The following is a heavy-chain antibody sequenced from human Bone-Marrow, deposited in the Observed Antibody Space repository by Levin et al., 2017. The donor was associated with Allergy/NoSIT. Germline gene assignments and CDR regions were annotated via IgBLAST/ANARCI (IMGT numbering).Heavy chain of an antibody. J-gene: IGHJ1*01. CDR2: IYYSGTT. D-gene: IGHD4-17*01. CDR1: RGSVRSGFYY. CDR3: ARDTVTTPRVIAS. Sequence: SQTLSLPCPVSRGSVRSGFYYWGWLRQPPGKGLEWIGYIYYSGTTDYNPSLKSRVTLSVDTSKTQLSLKLSSVTAADTAVYYCARDTVTTPRVIASWGLGTLVTVSS. V-gene: IGHV4-61*01.